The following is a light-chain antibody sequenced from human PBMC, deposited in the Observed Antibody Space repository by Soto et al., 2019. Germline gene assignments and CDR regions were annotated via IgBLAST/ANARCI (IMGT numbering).Light chain of an antibody. CDR3: SSYTSSSTVV. CDR1: SSDVGAYNY. J-gene: IGLJ2*01. Sequence: QSALTQPASVSGSPGQSITISCTGTSSDVGAYNYVSWYQHHPGKAPKLLIYDVSHRPSGVSNPFSGSKSGNTASLTISGLQAEDEDDYYCSSYTSSSTVVFGGGTKLTVL. CDR2: DVS. V-gene: IGLV2-14*03.